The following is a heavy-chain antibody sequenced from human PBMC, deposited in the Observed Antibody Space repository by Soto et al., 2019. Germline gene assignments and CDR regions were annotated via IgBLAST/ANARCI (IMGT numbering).Heavy chain of an antibody. CDR3: ARGRYGDY. CDR2: ISAHNGNT. CDR1: GYAFTTYG. V-gene: IGHV1-18*01. J-gene: IGHJ4*02. Sequence: QVHLVQSGAEVKKPGASVKVSCQCSGYAFTTYGITWVRQAPGQGLEWMGWISAHNGNTNYAQKLQGRVTVTRDTSTSTDSMELRSLRYDDTAVYYCARGRYGDYWGQGALVTVSS. D-gene: IGHD1-1*01.